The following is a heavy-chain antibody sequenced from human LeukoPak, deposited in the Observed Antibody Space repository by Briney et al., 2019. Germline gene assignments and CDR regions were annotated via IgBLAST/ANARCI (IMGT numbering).Heavy chain of an antibody. Sequence: ASVKVSCKASGYTFTSYDINWVRQATGQGLEWMGWMNPNSGNTGYAQKFQGRVTTTRNTSISTAYMELSSLRSEDTAVYYCARAGGVPARIAARRYWFDPWGQGTLVTVSS. V-gene: IGHV1-8*01. CDR3: ARAGGVPARIAARRYWFDP. CDR1: GYTFTSYD. CDR2: MNPNSGNT. J-gene: IGHJ5*02. D-gene: IGHD6-6*01.